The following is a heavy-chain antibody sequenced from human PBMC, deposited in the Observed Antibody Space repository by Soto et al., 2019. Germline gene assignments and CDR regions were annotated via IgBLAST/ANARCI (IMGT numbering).Heavy chain of an antibody. CDR1: GFTFSNAW. D-gene: IGHD1-1*01. J-gene: IGHJ6*02. V-gene: IGHV3-15*01. Sequence: EVQLVESGGGLVKPGGSLRLSCAASGFTFSNAWMSWVRQAPGKGLEWVGRIKSKTDGGTTDYAAPVKGRFTISRDESKNTLYLQMNSLKTEDTAVYYCTTDYNGYYYYGMDVWGQGTTVTVSS. CDR2: IKSKTDGGTT. CDR3: TTDYNGYYYYGMDV.